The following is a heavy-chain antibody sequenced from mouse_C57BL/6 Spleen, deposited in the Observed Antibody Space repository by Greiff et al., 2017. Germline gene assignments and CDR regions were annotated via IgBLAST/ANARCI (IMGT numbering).Heavy chain of an antibody. J-gene: IGHJ3*01. Sequence: EVKLVESGGDLVKPGGSLKLSCAASGFTFSSYGMSWVRQTPDKRLEWVATISSGGSYTYYPDSVKGRFTISRDNAKNTLYLQMSSLKSEDTAMYYCARQGTTVVATRFAFWGQGTLVTVSA. CDR3: ARQGTTVVATRFAF. D-gene: IGHD1-1*01. CDR2: ISSGGSYT. CDR1: GFTFSSYG. V-gene: IGHV5-6*02.